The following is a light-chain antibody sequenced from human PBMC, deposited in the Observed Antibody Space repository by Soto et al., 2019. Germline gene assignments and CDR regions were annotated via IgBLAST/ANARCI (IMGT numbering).Light chain of an antibody. CDR2: KAS. CDR1: QSVSSW. Sequence: DIQMTQSPSTLSASVGDRVTITCRASQSVSSWLAWYQQKPGKVPKLLIYKASTLQSGVPSRFGGRGSGTEFNLSSSSLQPDDCAAYECQQDKSNPLTVGGGTKVEIK. J-gene: IGKJ4*01. CDR3: QQDKSNPLT. V-gene: IGKV1-5*03.